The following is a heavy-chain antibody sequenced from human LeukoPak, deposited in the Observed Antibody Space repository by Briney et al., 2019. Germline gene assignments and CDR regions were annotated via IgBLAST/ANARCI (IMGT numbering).Heavy chain of an antibody. Sequence: KPGGSLRLSCAASGFTFSSYSMNWVRQAPGKGLEWVSSISSSSSYIYYADSVKGRFTISRDNAKNSLYLQMNSLTAEDTAVFYCAKDGVILAPGVYWYMDVWGRGTTVTVSS. D-gene: IGHD3-16*02. V-gene: IGHV3-21*01. J-gene: IGHJ6*03. CDR1: GFTFSSYS. CDR3: AKDGVILAPGVYWYMDV. CDR2: ISSSSSYI.